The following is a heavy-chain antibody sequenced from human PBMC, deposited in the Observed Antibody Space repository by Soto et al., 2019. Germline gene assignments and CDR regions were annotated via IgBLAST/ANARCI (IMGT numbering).Heavy chain of an antibody. CDR1: GGSISNYY. Sequence: SETLSLTCTVSGGSISNYYWSWIRQPPGKGLEWIGYIHYSGNTKYNPSLKSRVTISSDTFKDQFSLKLTSMTAADTAVYYCARGHYDFWSGYFATIDYWGQGTLVTVSS. D-gene: IGHD3-3*01. J-gene: IGHJ4*02. CDR2: IHYSGNT. CDR3: ARGHYDFWSGYFATIDY. V-gene: IGHV4-59*08.